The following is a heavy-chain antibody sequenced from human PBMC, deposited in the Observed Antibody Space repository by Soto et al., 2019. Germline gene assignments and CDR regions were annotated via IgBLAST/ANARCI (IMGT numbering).Heavy chain of an antibody. J-gene: IGHJ4*02. Sequence: GGSLRLSCAASGFTFSSYAMSWVRQAPGKGLEWVSAISGSGGSTYYADSVKGRLTISRDNSKNTLYLQMNSLRAEDTAVYYCAKLDVRGSYVDIVARGGGGFDYWGQGTLVTVSS. V-gene: IGHV3-23*01. CDR3: AKLDVRGSYVDIVARGGGGFDY. CDR1: GFTFSSYA. D-gene: IGHD5-12*01. CDR2: ISGSGGST.